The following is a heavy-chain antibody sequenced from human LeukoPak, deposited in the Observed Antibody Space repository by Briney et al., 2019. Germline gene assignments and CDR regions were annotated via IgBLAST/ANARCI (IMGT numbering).Heavy chain of an antibody. CDR3: AKEGVFSSGWSSFDY. J-gene: IGHJ4*02. V-gene: IGHV3-23*01. Sequence: SGGSLRLSCAASGFTFSSYAMSWVRQAPGKGLEWVSAISGSGGSTYYADSVKGRFTISRDNSKNTLYLQMNSLRAEDTAVYYCAKEGVFSSGWSSFDYWGQGTLVTVSS. CDR2: ISGSGGST. CDR1: GFTFSSYA. D-gene: IGHD6-19*01.